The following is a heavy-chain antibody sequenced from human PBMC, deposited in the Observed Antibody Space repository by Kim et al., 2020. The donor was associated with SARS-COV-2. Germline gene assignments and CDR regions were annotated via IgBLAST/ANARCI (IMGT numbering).Heavy chain of an antibody. Sequence: SETLSLTCTVSGGSISSGGYYWSWIRQHPGKGLEWIGYIYYSGSTYYNPSLKSRVTISVDTSKNQFSLKLSSVTAADTAVYYCARAGKQQLVLTAVSSNWFDPWGQGTLVTVSS. CDR3: ARAGKQQLVLTAVSSNWFDP. D-gene: IGHD6-13*01. CDR1: GGSISSGGYY. V-gene: IGHV4-31*03. J-gene: IGHJ5*02. CDR2: IYYSGST.